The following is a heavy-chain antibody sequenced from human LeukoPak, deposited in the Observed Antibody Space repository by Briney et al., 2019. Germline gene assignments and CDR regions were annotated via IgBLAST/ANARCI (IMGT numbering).Heavy chain of an antibody. J-gene: IGHJ3*02. CDR2: IIPIFGTA. Sequence: GASVKVSCKASGGTFSSYAISWVRQAPGQGLEWMGGIIPIFGTANYAQKFQGRVTIIADESTSTAYMELSSLRSEDTAVYYCARDNSGSTASFDIWGQGTMVTVSS. D-gene: IGHD1-26*01. V-gene: IGHV1-69*13. CDR1: GGTFSSYA. CDR3: ARDNSGSTASFDI.